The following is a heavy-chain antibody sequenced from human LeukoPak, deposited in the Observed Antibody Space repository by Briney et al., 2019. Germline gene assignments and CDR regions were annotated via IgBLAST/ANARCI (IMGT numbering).Heavy chain of an antibody. V-gene: IGHV4-39*01. Sequence: PSEALFLACTVSGDSIRSPDYPWGWLRQAQGKGMDGLGSVSFSGSPHYNSSRKSRVIVFVETSENRFSLRMKFVTAADTALYFCATRNSETADDRWGQGILVTVSS. CDR1: GDSIRSPDYP. CDR2: VSFSGSP. D-gene: IGHD2/OR15-2a*01. J-gene: IGHJ5*02. CDR3: ATRNSETADDR.